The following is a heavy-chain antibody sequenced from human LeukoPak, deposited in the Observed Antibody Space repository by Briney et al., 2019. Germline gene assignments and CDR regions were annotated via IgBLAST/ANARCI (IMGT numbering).Heavy chain of an antibody. CDR2: ISSSGSTI. Sequence: GGSLRLSCAASGFTFSDYYMSWIRQAPGKGLEWVSYISSSGSTIYYADSVKGRFTISRDNAKNSLYLQMYSLRAEDTAVYYCARLRSSSFYYYYMDVWGKGTTVTVSS. CDR3: ARLRSSSFYYYYMDV. CDR1: GFTFSDYY. J-gene: IGHJ6*03. V-gene: IGHV3-11*01. D-gene: IGHD6-6*01.